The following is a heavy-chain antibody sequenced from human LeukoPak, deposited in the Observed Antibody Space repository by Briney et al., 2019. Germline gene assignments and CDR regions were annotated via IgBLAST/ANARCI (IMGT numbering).Heavy chain of an antibody. V-gene: IGHV4-31*03. CDR2: IYYSGST. CDR3: ARDLYYYDSSGVPRNWYFDP. Sequence: SQTLSLTCTVSGGSISSGGYYWSWIRQHPGKGLESIGYIYYSGSTYYNPSLKSRVTISVDTSKNQFSLKLSSVTAADTAVYYCARDLYYYDSSGVPRNWYFDPWGRGTLVTVSS. J-gene: IGHJ2*01. D-gene: IGHD3-22*01. CDR1: GGSISSGGYY.